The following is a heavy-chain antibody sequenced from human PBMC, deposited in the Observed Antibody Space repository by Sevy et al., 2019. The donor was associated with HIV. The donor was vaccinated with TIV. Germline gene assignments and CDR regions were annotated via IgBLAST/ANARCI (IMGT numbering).Heavy chain of an antibody. D-gene: IGHD6-19*01. Sequence: GGSLGLSCAASGFTFSSYSMNWVRQAPGKGLEWVSYISSSSSTIYYADSVKGRFTISRDNAKNSLYLQMNSLRDEDTAVYYCARDHHIAVAGTDAFDIWGQGTMVTVSS. CDR3: ARDHHIAVAGTDAFDI. V-gene: IGHV3-48*02. J-gene: IGHJ3*02. CDR2: ISSSSSTI. CDR1: GFTFSSYS.